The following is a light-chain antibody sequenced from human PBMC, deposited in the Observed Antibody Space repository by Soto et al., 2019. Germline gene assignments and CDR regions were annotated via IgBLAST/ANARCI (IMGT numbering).Light chain of an antibody. Sequence: QSALTQPASVSGSPGQSITISCTGTSSDVGGYNYVSWYQQHTGKAPKLMLYEVSNRPSGISNRFSGSKSGNTASLTISGLQAEDEADYYCSSYTSSSTLVFGTGTKVTVL. V-gene: IGLV2-14*01. CDR1: SSDVGGYNY. CDR2: EVS. J-gene: IGLJ1*01. CDR3: SSYTSSSTLV.